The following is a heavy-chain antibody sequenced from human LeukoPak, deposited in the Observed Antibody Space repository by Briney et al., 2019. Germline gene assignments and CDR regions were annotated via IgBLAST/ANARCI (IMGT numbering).Heavy chain of an antibody. CDR1: GFILSSFA. CDR3: ARESGTFTAYYVDYYYGMDV. J-gene: IGHJ6*02. CDR2: SWSDGSTK. D-gene: IGHD3-9*01. Sequence: GRSLRLSCAASGFILSSFAMHWVRQAPGKGLEWVAVSWSDGSTKYYVDSVKGRFTLSRDNSNNTLCLQMNSLRVEDTAVYYCARESGTFTAYYVDYYYGMDVWGQGATVAVSS. V-gene: IGHV3-33*01.